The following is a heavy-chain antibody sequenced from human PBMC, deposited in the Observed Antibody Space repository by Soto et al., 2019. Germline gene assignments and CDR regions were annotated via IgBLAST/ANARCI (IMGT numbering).Heavy chain of an antibody. J-gene: IGHJ4*02. CDR2: MSGSGGNT. Sequence: EVQLLESGGGLVQPGGSLRLSCAASGFTFRSFAMTWVRQAPGKGLEWVSAMSGSGGNTYYADSVKGRFTISRDNSKNTLYLQMNSLRAEDTAVYYCAKDPEYCSSATCYPPYYFDYWGQGTLVTVSS. CDR3: AKDPEYCSSATCYPPYYFDY. D-gene: IGHD2-2*01. CDR1: GFTFRSFA. V-gene: IGHV3-23*01.